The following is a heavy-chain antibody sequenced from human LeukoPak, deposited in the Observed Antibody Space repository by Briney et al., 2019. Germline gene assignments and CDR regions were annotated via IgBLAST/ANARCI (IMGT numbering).Heavy chain of an antibody. D-gene: IGHD3-22*01. CDR1: GGSISSYY. CDR2: IYYSGST. Sequence: KPSETLSLTCTVSGGSISSYYWSWIRQPPGKGLEWIGYIYYSGSTNYNPSLRSRVTISVDTSKNQFSLKLSSVTAADTAVYYCARVKAYYYDSSGYGRIDPWGQGTLVTVSS. V-gene: IGHV4-59*01. J-gene: IGHJ5*02. CDR3: ARVKAYYYDSSGYGRIDP.